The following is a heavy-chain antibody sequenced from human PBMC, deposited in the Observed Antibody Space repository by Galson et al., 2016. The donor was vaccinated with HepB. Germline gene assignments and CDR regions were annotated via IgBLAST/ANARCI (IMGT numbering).Heavy chain of an antibody. V-gene: IGHV4-39*07. CDR2: IYYSGST. CDR1: GGSITSRSHY. D-gene: IGHD6-13*01. J-gene: IGHJ4*02. CDR3: AREKLVYFDY. Sequence: ETLSLTCTVSGGSITSRSHYWGWIRQPPGKGLEWIGSIYYSGSTYYNPSLKSRVTISVDTSKNQFSLKLSSVTAADTAVYYCAREKLVYFDYWGQGTLVTVSS.